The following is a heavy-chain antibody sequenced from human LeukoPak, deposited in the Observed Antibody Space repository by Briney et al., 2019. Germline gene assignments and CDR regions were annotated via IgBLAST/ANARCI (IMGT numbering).Heavy chain of an antibody. J-gene: IGHJ4*02. CDR3: AKSLGSGSYYGYFDY. CDR2: IRYDGSNK. V-gene: IGHV3-30*02. Sequence: GGSLRLSCAASGFTFSSYGMHWVRQAPGKGLEWVAFIRYDGSNKYYADSVKGRFTISRDNSKNTLYLQMNSLRAEDTAVYYCAKSLGSGSYYGYFDYWGQGTLVTVSS. D-gene: IGHD3-10*01. CDR1: GFTFSSYG.